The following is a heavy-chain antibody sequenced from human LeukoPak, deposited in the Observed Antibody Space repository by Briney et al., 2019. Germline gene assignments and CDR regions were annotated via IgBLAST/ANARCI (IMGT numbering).Heavy chain of an antibody. CDR3: ARKAYGLDV. CDR2: IKQDGSEK. CDR1: GFTFSSYW. V-gene: IGHV3-7*03. J-gene: IGHJ6*04. Sequence: PGGSLRLSCAPSGFTFSSYWMSWVRQAPVKGLEWVANIKQDGSEKYYVDSVKGRFTISRDNAKNSLYLQMNSLRAEDTAVYYCARKAYGLDVWGKGTTVTVSS.